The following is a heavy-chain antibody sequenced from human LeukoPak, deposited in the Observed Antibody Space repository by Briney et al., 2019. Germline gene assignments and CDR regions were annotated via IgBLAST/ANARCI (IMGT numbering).Heavy chain of an antibody. D-gene: IGHD6-13*01. Sequence: ASVKVSCKASGYTFTSYDISWVRQAPGQGLEWMGWISPYNGNTNFAQKFQGIVTMTTETSTSTAYMELRSLRSDDTAVYYCARSSVSSSGGLFDYWGQGTLVTVSS. CDR2: ISPYNGNT. CDR3: ARSSVSSSGGLFDY. V-gene: IGHV1-18*01. CDR1: GYTFTSYD. J-gene: IGHJ4*02.